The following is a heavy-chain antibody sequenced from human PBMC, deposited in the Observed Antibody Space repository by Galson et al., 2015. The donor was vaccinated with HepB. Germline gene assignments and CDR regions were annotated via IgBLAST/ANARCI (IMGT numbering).Heavy chain of an antibody. CDR1: GSTFTSYG. CDR3: ARDWSQRGSLGMDV. J-gene: IGHJ6*02. D-gene: IGHD3-16*02. V-gene: IGHV1-69*06. Sequence: SVKVSCKASGSTFTSYGISWVRQAPGQGLEWMGGIIPIFGTADYAQKFQGRVTITADKSTSTAYMELSSLRSEDTAVHYCARDWSQRGSLGMDVWGQGTTVTVSS. CDR2: IIPIFGTA.